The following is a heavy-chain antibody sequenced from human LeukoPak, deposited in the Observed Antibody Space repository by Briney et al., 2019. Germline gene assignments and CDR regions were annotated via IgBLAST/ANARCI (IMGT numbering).Heavy chain of an antibody. Sequence: GGSLRLSCEASGFTLNKYWMHWVRQAPGKGLVWVSRITGDGSDIAYADSVKGRLTVSRDDVKNTLFLQMTSLRVEDTAIYYCARDAYTTTSNWLDPWGQGTLVTVSS. CDR3: ARDAYTTTSNWLDP. D-gene: IGHD4-17*01. J-gene: IGHJ5*02. V-gene: IGHV3-74*01. CDR2: ITGDGSDI. CDR1: GFTLNKYW.